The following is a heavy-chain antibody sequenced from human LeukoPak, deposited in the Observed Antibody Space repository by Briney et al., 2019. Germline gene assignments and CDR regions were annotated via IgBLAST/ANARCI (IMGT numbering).Heavy chain of an antibody. CDR3: ARGAVDIIRTGGSWFDP. D-gene: IGHD2-8*02. V-gene: IGHV1-8*02. CDR1: GYTFTSYG. CDR2: MNPNSGNT. Sequence: GASVKVSCKASGYTFTSYGINWVRQATGQGLEWMGWMNPNSGNTGYAQKFQGRVTMTRNTSISTAYMELSSLRSEDTAVYYCARGAVDIIRTGGSWFDPWGQGTLVTVSS. J-gene: IGHJ5*02.